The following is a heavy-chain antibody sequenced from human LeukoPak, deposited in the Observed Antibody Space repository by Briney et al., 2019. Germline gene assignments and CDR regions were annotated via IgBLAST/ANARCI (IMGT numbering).Heavy chain of an antibody. V-gene: IGHV1-8*01. D-gene: IGHD3-9*01. Sequence: GASVKVSCKASGYTFTTYDINWVRQATGQGLEWMAWMNPNSGNTGYAQKFQGRVTMTRNTSISTAYMELSSLRSEDTAVYYCARGLRYFDWYDAFDIWGQGTMVTVSS. CDR2: MNPNSGNT. J-gene: IGHJ3*02. CDR1: GYTFTTYD. CDR3: ARGLRYFDWYDAFDI.